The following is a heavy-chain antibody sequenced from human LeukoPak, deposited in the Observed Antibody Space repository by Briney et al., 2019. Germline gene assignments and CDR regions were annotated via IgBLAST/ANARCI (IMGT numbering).Heavy chain of an antibody. D-gene: IGHD3-10*01. J-gene: IGHJ3*02. CDR1: GFTFSSYG. CDR3: ARGAYGSGTYHDFDI. CDR2: IWYDGSNK. Sequence: GGSLRLSCAASGFTFSSYGMHWVRQAPGKGLEWVAVIWYDGSNKYYVDSVKGRFTISRDNSKDTLYLQMNSLRAEDTAVYYCARGAYGSGTYHDFDIWGQGTTVTVSS. V-gene: IGHV3-33*01.